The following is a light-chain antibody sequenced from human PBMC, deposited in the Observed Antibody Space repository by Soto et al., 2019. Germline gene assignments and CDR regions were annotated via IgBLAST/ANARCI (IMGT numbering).Light chain of an antibody. CDR1: QSISSW. J-gene: IGKJ4*01. CDR3: QQYNSYSPLT. Sequence: DIQMTQSPSILSASVGERVTITCRASQSISSWLAWYQQKPGKAPKLLIYKASGLESGVPSRFSGSGSGTDFTLTISSLQPDDFATYYCQQYNSYSPLTFGGGTKVDIK. V-gene: IGKV1-5*03. CDR2: KAS.